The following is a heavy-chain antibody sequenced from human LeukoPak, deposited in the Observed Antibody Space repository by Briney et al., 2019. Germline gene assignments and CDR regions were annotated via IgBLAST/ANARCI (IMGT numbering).Heavy chain of an antibody. CDR1: GFTLGNHG. D-gene: IGHD2-15*01. V-gene: IGHV3-33*01. Sequence: GGSLRLSCAASGFTLGNHGMHWVRQAPGKGLEWVAIIYSDGVNKYCADSMKGRFTISRDTSKNTLFLEMESLIIEDTAVYYCAWHRGIVFKGYMDVWGKGTTVTVSS. CDR2: IYSDGVNK. J-gene: IGHJ6*03. CDR3: AWHRGIVFKGYMDV.